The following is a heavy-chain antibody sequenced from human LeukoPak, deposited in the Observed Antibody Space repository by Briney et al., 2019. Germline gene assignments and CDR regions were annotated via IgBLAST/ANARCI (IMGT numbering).Heavy chain of an antibody. V-gene: IGHV1-18*01. J-gene: IGHJ4*02. Sequence: ASVKVSCKASGYTFTSYGISWVQQAPGQGLEWMGWISAYNGNTNYAQKLQGRVTMTRDKSISTASMELSRLRSDDTAVYYCARSGGTGELLFDYWGQGTLVTVSS. CDR2: ISAYNGNT. CDR3: ARSGGTGELLFDY. CDR1: GYTFTSYG. D-gene: IGHD1-26*01.